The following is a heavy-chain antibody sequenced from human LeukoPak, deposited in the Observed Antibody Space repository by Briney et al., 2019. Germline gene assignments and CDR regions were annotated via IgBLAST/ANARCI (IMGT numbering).Heavy chain of an antibody. CDR3: AKIPQTTSVGYFGH. CDR2: ISGSGVST. CDR1: GFTFSSCA. D-gene: IGHD4-17*01. Sequence: GGSLRLSCAASGFTFSSCAMSWVRQAPGKGLEWVSGISGSGVSTYYADSVKGRFTISRDNSKNTLYLQMSSLRAEDTAVYYCAKIPQTTSVGYFGHWGQGNLVTVSS. V-gene: IGHV3-23*01. J-gene: IGHJ4*02.